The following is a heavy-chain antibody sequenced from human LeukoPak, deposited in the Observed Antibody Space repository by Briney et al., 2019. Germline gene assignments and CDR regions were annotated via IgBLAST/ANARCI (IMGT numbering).Heavy chain of an antibody. CDR1: GYTFTGYY. V-gene: IGHV1-2*02. D-gene: IGHD1/OR15-1a*01. Sequence: ASVTVSCKASGYTFTGYYMHWVRQAPGQGLEWMGWINPNSGGTNYAQKFQGRVTMTRDTSISTAYMELSRLRSDDTAVYYCARVRNWNNPYYYYYYMDVWGKGTTVTVSS. CDR3: ARVRNWNNPYYYYYYMDV. CDR2: INPNSGGT. J-gene: IGHJ6*03.